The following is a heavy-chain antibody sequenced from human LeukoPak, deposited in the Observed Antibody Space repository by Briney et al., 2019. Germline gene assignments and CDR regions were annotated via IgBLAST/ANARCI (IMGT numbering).Heavy chain of an antibody. V-gene: IGHV4-34*01. Sequence: PSETLSLTCAVYGGSFSGYYWSWIRQPPGKGLEWIGEINHSGSTNYNPSLKSRVTISVDTSKNQFSLKLSSVTAADTAVYYCARGRYYDYVWGSYRYPPRTREDYFDYWGQGTLVTVSS. CDR2: INHSGST. CDR1: GGSFSGYY. CDR3: ARGRYYDYVWGSYRYPPRTREDYFDY. J-gene: IGHJ4*02. D-gene: IGHD3-16*02.